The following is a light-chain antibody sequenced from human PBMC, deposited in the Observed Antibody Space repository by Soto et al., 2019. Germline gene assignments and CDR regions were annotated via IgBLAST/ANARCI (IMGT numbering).Light chain of an antibody. Sequence: DIQMTQSPSSLSASVGDRVTITCRASQGISTFLAWHQQKPGKVPKLLIYAASTLQSGVPSRFSGSGSGTDFTLTITSLQPEDVATYYCQQYNSAPWTFGQGTRVEIK. J-gene: IGKJ1*01. CDR3: QQYNSAPWT. CDR1: QGISTF. CDR2: AAS. V-gene: IGKV1-27*01.